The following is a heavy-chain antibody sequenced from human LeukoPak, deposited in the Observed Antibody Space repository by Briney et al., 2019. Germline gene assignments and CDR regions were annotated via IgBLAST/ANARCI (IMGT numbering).Heavy chain of an antibody. CDR2: ISGNGIST. CDR3: AKDPGFFQGDSEDWFDP. V-gene: IGHV3-23*01. CDR1: GLTFMHYA. D-gene: IGHD2-15*01. Sequence: GGSLRLSCAASGLTFMHYAMNWVRQAPGKGLEWVSGISGNGISTYYADSVKGRFTISRDNSKYTLHLQMNSLRAEDTAVYYCAKDPGFFQGDSEDWFDPWGQGTLVTVSS. J-gene: IGHJ5*02.